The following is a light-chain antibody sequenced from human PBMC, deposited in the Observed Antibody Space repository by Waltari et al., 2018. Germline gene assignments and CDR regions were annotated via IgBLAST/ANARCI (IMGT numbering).Light chain of an antibody. CDR1: SRDVGFYHY. CDR3: NSYTGSSSWV. Sequence: QSALTQPTSVSGSPGQSITIPCTGTSRDVGFYHYVSCYQQYPGTVPRLLIYDVSERPSGISSRFSGSKSGNTASLTISGLQADDEADYYCNSYTGSSSWVFGGGTKLTVL. CDR2: DVS. J-gene: IGLJ3*02. V-gene: IGLV2-14*01.